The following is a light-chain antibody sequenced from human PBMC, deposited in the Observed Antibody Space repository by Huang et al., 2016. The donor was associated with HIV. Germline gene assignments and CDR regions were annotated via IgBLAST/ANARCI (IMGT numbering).Light chain of an antibody. J-gene: IGKJ1*01. V-gene: IGKV3-15*01. CDR1: QSVSSN. CDR3: QQYNNWPRT. CDR2: GAT. Sequence: EIVMTQSPATLSVSPGERATLSCRAGQSVSSNLAWYQQKPGQSPRLLIYGATTRAPGAPARFSGSGSATEFTLTISSLQSEDFAIYYCQQYNNWPRTFGQGTKVDIK.